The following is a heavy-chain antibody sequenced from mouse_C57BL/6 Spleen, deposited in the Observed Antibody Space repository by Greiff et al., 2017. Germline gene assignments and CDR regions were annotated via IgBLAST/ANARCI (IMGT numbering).Heavy chain of an antibody. Sequence: QVQLQQPGAELVKPGASVKMSCKASGYTFTSYWITWVKQRPGQGLEWIGDIYPGSGSTNYNEKFKSKATLTVDTSASTAYMQLSSLTSADSAVYYCARSGVTSWFAYWGQGTLVTVSA. CDR1: GYTFTSYW. CDR2: IYPGSGST. J-gene: IGHJ3*01. D-gene: IGHD2-2*01. V-gene: IGHV1-55*01. CDR3: ARSGVTSWFAY.